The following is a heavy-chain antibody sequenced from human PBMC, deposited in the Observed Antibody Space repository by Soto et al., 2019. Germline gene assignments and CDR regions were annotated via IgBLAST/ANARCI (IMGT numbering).Heavy chain of an antibody. V-gene: IGHV3-30-3*01. CDR1: GFTFSSYA. D-gene: IGHD4-17*01. J-gene: IGHJ4*02. CDR3: ARTRRKRGSGCYGAALVY. Sequence: QVQLVESGGDVVQPGRSLRLSCAASGFTFSSYAMHWVRQAPGKGLEWVAVISYDGSNKYYADSVKGRFTISRDNSKTPLYLQINSLRAEDPAVYYCARTRRKRGSGCYGAALVYWGQGPLVTVSS. CDR2: ISYDGSNK.